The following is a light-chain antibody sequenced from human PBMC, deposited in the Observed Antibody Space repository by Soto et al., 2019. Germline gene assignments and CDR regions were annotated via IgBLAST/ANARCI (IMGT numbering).Light chain of an antibody. CDR1: QSVSRR. J-gene: IGKJ5*01. V-gene: IGKV3-20*01. CDR2: GAS. Sequence: EIVLTQSPGTLSLSPGGRATLSCRASQSVSRRLAWYQHRPGQSPRLLISGASMRASGVPVRFSGSGSGTDFTLPISRLEPEDFAVYYCQHYGETPITFGLGTRLEIK. CDR3: QHYGETPIT.